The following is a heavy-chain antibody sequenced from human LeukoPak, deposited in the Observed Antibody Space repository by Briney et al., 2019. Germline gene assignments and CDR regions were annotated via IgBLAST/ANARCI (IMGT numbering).Heavy chain of an antibody. J-gene: IGHJ4*02. Sequence: SQTLSLTCAISGDSVSSNSAAWSWIRQSPSRGLEWLGRTYYRSKWYTDYAVSAKSRITINPDTPKNQFSLQLNSVTPEDTAVYYCARGSDYSWVFDYWGQGTLVTVSS. D-gene: IGHD4-17*01. CDR2: TYYRSKWYT. V-gene: IGHV6-1*01. CDR1: GDSVSSNSAA. CDR3: ARGSDYSWVFDY.